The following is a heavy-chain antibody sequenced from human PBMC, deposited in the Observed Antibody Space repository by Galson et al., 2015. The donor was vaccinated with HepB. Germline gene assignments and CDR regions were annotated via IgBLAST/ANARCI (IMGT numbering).Heavy chain of an antibody. CDR3: ARDQDSRLYYFDY. D-gene: IGHD6-13*01. J-gene: IGHJ4*02. CDR2: INAGNGNT. Sequence: SVKVSCKASGYTFTSYDMHWVRQAPGQRLEWMGWINAGNGNTKYSQKFQGRVTITRDTSASTAYMELSSLRSEDTAVYYCARDQDSRLYYFDYWGQGTLVSVSS. V-gene: IGHV1-3*01. CDR1: GYTFTSYD.